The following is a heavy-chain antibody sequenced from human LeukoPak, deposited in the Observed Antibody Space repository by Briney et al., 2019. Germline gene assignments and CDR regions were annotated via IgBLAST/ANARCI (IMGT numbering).Heavy chain of an antibody. J-gene: IGHJ4*02. D-gene: IGHD3-10*01. Sequence: SETLSLTCAVYGGSFSGYYWSWIRQPPGKGLEWIGEINRSGSTTYNPSLKSRVTISVDTSKNQFSLKLNSVTAADTAVYYCARFGTYWGQGILVTVSS. CDR1: GGSFSGYY. CDR2: INRSGST. CDR3: ARFGTY. V-gene: IGHV4-34*01.